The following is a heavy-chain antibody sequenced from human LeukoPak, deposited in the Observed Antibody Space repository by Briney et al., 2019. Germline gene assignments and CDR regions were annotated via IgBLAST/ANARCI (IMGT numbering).Heavy chain of an antibody. CDR1: GYTFTCYN. V-gene: IGHV1-2*02. CDR2: INPNSGGT. D-gene: IGHD1-1*01. Sequence: ASVKVSCKASGYTFTCYNMHWVRHAPGQGLEWMGWINPNSGGTNYAQQFQGRVTMTRYTSISTAYMELSRLRSDDTAVYFCARDYNWNGIDYCGHGTLVTVSS. CDR3: ARDYNWNGIDY. J-gene: IGHJ4*01.